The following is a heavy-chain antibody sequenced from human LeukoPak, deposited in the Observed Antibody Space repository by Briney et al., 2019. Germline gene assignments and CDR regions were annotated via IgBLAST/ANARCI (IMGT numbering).Heavy chain of an antibody. V-gene: IGHV3-11*01. CDR1: GFTFSDYF. CDR3: ARMRSSWYFDH. CDR2: ISNSGGTI. Sequence: GGSLRLSCAASGFTFSDYFMTWGRQAPGKGLEWVSYISNSGGTIYYSDSVTGRFTISRDNAKNLLYLEMDSLRAGDTAVYYCARMRSSWYFDHWGQGSLVTVSS. D-gene: IGHD6-13*01. J-gene: IGHJ4*02.